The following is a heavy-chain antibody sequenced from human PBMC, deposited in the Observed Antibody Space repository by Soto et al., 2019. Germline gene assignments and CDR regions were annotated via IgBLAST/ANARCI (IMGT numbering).Heavy chain of an antibody. D-gene: IGHD4-17*01. Sequence: SETLSLTCSVSGASITSYYWSWIRQSAGEGLQWIGRVYARGATNYNPSLKSRVSISGDTSKNQISLKLTSVTAADTAVYYCARSPGDDFFYHGMDVWGHGTTVTVSS. V-gene: IGHV4-59*10. CDR3: ARSPGDDFFYHGMDV. J-gene: IGHJ6*02. CDR2: VYARGAT. CDR1: GASITSYY.